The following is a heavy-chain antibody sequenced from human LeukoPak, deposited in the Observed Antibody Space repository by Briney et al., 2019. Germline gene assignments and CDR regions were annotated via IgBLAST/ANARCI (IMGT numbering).Heavy chain of an antibody. CDR1: GFTFSNYA. CDR2: IRSGGGGT. D-gene: IGHD4-17*01. CDR3: ARAANGDYVGAFEM. Sequence: GGSLRLSCAASGFTFSNYAMIWVRQAPGRGLEWVSAIRSGGGGTLYADSVKGRFTISRDNSKNTLFLQMNNMRAEDTAVYYCARAANGDYVGAFEMWGPGTKVTVS. V-gene: IGHV3-23*01. J-gene: IGHJ3*02.